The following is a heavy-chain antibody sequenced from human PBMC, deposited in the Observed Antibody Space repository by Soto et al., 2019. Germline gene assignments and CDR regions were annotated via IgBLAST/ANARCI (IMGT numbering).Heavy chain of an antibody. CDR3: XXXXXXXXXXXXXXFGMDV. Sequence: EVQLVESGGGLVKPGGSLRVSCAASGFTFSNYTMNWVRQAPGKGLEWVSAXSSSSLYIYYADSVKGRFTISRDNAKXXXXXXXXXXXXXXXXXXXXXXXXXXXXXXXXXXFGMDVWGQGTTVTVSS. CDR2: XSSSSLYI. V-gene: IGHV3-21*01. J-gene: IGHJ6*02. CDR1: GFTFSNYT.